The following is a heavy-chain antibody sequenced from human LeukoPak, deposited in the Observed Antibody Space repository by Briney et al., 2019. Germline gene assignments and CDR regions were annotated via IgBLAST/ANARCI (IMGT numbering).Heavy chain of an antibody. J-gene: IGHJ4*02. CDR3: ARGSTYYYDSSGYYFFDY. CDR2: IYSGGST. Sequence: TGGSLRLSCAASGFTVSSNYMSWVRQAPGKGLEWVSVIYSGGSTYYADSVKGRLTISRHNSKSTLYLQMNSLRAEDTAVYYCARGSTYYYDSSGYYFFDYWGQGTLVTVSS. D-gene: IGHD3-22*01. CDR1: GFTVSSNY. V-gene: IGHV3-53*04.